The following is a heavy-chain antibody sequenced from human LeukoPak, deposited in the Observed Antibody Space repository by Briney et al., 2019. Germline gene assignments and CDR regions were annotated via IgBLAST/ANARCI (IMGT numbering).Heavy chain of an antibody. D-gene: IGHD2-2*01. Sequence: PGGSLRLSCAASGFTFSDYFMSWIRQAPGKGLEWVSYISSSGSTMYYADSVKGRFTISRDNAKNSLYLQMNSLRAEDTAMYYCAREGGDCSSTTCDNDAFDIWGQGTMVTVSS. J-gene: IGHJ3*02. CDR2: ISSSGSTM. CDR1: GFTFSDYF. CDR3: AREGGDCSSTTCDNDAFDI. V-gene: IGHV3-11*01.